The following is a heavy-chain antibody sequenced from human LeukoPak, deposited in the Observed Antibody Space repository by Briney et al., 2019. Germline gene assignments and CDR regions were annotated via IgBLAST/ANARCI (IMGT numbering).Heavy chain of an antibody. Sequence: GRSLRLSCAASGFTFSSYGMHWVRQAPGKGLEWVAVIWCDGSNKYYADSVKGRFTISRDNSKNTLYLQMNSLRAEDTAVYYCARDGHCGGDCYLAEYFQHWGQGTLVTVSS. V-gene: IGHV3-33*01. D-gene: IGHD2-21*02. CDR3: ARDGHCGGDCYLAEYFQH. CDR2: IWCDGSNK. CDR1: GFTFSSYG. J-gene: IGHJ1*01.